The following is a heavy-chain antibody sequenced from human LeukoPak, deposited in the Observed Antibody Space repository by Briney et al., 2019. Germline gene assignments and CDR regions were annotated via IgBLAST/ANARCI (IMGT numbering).Heavy chain of an antibody. CDR1: GGSISSGDYY. Sequence: PSETLSLTCTVSGGSISSGDYYWSWIRQPPGKGLEWIGEINHSGSTNYNPSLKSRVTISVDTSKNQFSLKLSSVTAADTAVYYCARGVSRIPGGNSARRGYSYWGQGTLVTVSS. CDR2: INHSGST. CDR3: ARGVSRIPGGNSARRGYSY. V-gene: IGHV4-39*07. D-gene: IGHD4-23*01. J-gene: IGHJ4*02.